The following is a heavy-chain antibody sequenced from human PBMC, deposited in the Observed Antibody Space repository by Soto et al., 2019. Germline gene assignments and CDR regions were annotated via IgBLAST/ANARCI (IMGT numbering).Heavy chain of an antibody. CDR1: GFTFSSYA. J-gene: IGHJ4*02. CDR3: ASSPIDWNYSDY. V-gene: IGHV3-30-3*01. CDR2: ISYDGSNK. D-gene: IGHD1-1*01. Sequence: AGGSLRLSCAASGFTFSSYAMHWVRQAPGKGLEWVAVISYDGSNKYYADSVKGRFTISRDNSKNTLYLQMNSLRAEDTAVYYCASSPIDWNYSDYWGQGTLVTVSS.